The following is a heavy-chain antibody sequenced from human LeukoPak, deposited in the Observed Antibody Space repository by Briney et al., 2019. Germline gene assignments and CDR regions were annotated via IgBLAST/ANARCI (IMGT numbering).Heavy chain of an antibody. J-gene: IGHJ6*02. CDR3: ARATTETTYYYFAMDV. V-gene: IGHV5-51*01. CDR1: GYSFTNYW. CDR2: IYPGDSDT. D-gene: IGHD4-17*01. Sequence: GESLKISCEGSGYSFTNYWIAWVRQMPGKGLEWMGIIYPGDSDTRYSPSFEGQVTISADKSINTAYLQWSSLKASDTAMYYCARATTETTYYYFAMDVWGQGTTVTVSS.